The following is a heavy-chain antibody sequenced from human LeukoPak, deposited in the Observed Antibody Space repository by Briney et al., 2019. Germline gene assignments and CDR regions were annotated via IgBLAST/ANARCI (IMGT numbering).Heavy chain of an antibody. CDR3: ARDHGIVRGVITDYFDY. CDR1: GGSISSSSYY. Sequence: SETLSLTCTVSGGSISSSSYYWGWIRQPPGKGLEWIGSIYYSGSTYYNPSLKSRVTISVDTSKNQFSLKLSSVTAADTAVYYCARDHGIVRGVITDYFDYWGQGTLVTVSS. D-gene: IGHD3-10*01. J-gene: IGHJ4*02. CDR2: IYYSGST. V-gene: IGHV4-39*07.